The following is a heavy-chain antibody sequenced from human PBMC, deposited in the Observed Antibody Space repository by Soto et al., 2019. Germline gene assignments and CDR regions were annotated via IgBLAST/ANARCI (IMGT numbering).Heavy chain of an antibody. CDR1: GFTFSRSP. CDR3: ARPVVAGTPDY. CDR2: ISADGSSQ. Sequence: QVQLVESGGGEVQPGTSLRLSCAASGFTFSRSPMHWVRQAPGKGLDWVGLISADGSSQHYADSVRGRFIISRDNFRSPVSLQMGRVRAEETAVYYCARPVVAGTPDYWGQGTLVSVSS. V-gene: IGHV3-30-3*01. D-gene: IGHD2-15*01. J-gene: IGHJ4*02.